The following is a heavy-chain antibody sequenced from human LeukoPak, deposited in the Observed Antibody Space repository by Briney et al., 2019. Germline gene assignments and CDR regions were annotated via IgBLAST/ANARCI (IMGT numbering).Heavy chain of an antibody. CDR2: MNPNSGNT. Sequence: SVKVSCKASGYTFTSYDINWVRQATGQGLEWMGWMNPNSGNTGYAQKFQGRVTITRNTSISTAYMELSSLRSEDTAVYYCARAIGAVDAFDIWGQGTMVTVSS. V-gene: IGHV1-8*03. J-gene: IGHJ3*02. CDR1: GYTFTSYD. D-gene: IGHD2-15*01. CDR3: ARAIGAVDAFDI.